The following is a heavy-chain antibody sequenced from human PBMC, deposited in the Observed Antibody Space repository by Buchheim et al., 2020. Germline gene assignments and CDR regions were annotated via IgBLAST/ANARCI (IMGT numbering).Heavy chain of an antibody. D-gene: IGHD3-3*01. V-gene: IGHV3-23*01. CDR2: ISGSGGST. J-gene: IGHJ4*02. CDR1: GFTFSSYA. Sequence: EVQLLESGGGLVQPGGSLRLSCAASGFTFSSYAMSWVRQAPGKGLEWVSAISGSGGSTYYADSVKGRVTIPRDNSKNTLYLQMNSLRAEDTAVYYCAVTNIPYDFWSGNDIDYWGQGTL. CDR3: AVTNIPYDFWSGNDIDY.